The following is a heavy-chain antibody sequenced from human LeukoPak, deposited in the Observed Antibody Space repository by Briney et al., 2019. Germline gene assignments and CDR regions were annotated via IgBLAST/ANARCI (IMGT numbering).Heavy chain of an antibody. D-gene: IGHD6-13*01. Sequence: GGSLRLSCAASGFTFSSYAMSWVRQAPGKGLEWVSAISGSGGSTYYADSVKGRFTISRDNSKSTLYLQMNSLRAEDTAVYYCAKGGYSSSWYVDSYFDYWGQGTLVTVSS. J-gene: IGHJ4*02. V-gene: IGHV3-23*01. CDR3: AKGGYSSSWYVDSYFDY. CDR2: ISGSGGST. CDR1: GFTFSSYA.